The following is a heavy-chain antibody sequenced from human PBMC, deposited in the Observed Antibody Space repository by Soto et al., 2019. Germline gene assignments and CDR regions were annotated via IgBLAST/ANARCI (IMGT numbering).Heavy chain of an antibody. D-gene: IGHD3-10*01. V-gene: IGHV4-39*01. CDR1: GGSISSSSYY. J-gene: IGHJ6*02. Sequence: QLQLQESGPGLVKPSETLSLTCTVSGGSISSSSYYWGWIRQPPGKGLEWIGSIYYSGSTYYNPSHNSRVTLSVDTSTDQFSLKLSSVTAADTAVYYCARHYYGSGSYYYYYYGMDVWGQGTTVTVSS. CDR3: ARHYYGSGSYYYYYYGMDV. CDR2: IYYSGST.